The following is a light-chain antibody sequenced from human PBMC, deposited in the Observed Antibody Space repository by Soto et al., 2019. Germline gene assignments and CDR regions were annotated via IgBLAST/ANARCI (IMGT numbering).Light chain of an antibody. CDR3: SSSTSSSTVV. CDR1: NSDVGGYNY. Sequence: QSALTQPASVSGSPGQSITISCTGTNSDVGGYNYVSWYQQHPGKAPKLMIYDVTNRPSGVSNRFSGFRSGNTDSLTISVLQAEDEADYYCSSSTSSSTVVFGGGTKLTVL. V-gene: IGLV2-14*01. CDR2: DVT. J-gene: IGLJ2*01.